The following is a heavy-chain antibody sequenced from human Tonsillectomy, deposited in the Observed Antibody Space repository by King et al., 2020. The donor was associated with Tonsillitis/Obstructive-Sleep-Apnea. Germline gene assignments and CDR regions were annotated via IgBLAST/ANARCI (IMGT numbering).Heavy chain of an antibody. CDR3: AHRGRTTIFGVVITPSIYFDY. CDR1: GFSLSTSGVG. V-gene: IGHV2-5*02. Sequence: ITLQESGPTLVKPTQTLTLTCTFSGFSLSTSGVGVGWIRQPPGKALEWLALIYWDDDKRYSPSLKSRLTITKDTSKNQVVLTMTNMDPVDTATYYCAHRGRTTIFGVVITPSIYFDYWGQGTLVTVSS. J-gene: IGHJ4*02. CDR2: IYWDDDK. D-gene: IGHD3-3*01.